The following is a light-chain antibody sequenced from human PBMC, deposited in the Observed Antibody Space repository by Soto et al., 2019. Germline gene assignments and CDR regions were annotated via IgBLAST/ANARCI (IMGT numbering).Light chain of an antibody. V-gene: IGKV3-20*01. CDR3: QQYYSSPTT. J-gene: IGKJ1*01. CDR2: GAS. CDR1: QSVDSTY. Sequence: NELTQSPCTVSLSPGERATLSCRASQSVDSTYLAWYQQKPGQAPRLLIYGASGRATGITARFSGSGSGTDFTLTISSLQPEDFAAYYCQQYYSSPTTFGHGTKVDI.